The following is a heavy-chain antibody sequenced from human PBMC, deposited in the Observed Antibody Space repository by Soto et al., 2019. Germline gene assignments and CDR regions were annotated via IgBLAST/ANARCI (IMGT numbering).Heavy chain of an antibody. CDR2: ISSSGSTI. V-gene: IGHV3-48*03. J-gene: IGHJ4*02. CDR1: GFTFSSYE. D-gene: IGHD5-18*01. CDR3: ARASGYSYGYWGNFDY. Sequence: EVQLVESGGGLVQPGGSLRLSCAASGFTFSSYEMNWVRQAPGKGLEWVSYISSSGSTIYYADSVKGRFTISRDNAKNSLYLQMNSLRAEDTAVYYCARASGYSYGYWGNFDYWGQGTLVTVSS.